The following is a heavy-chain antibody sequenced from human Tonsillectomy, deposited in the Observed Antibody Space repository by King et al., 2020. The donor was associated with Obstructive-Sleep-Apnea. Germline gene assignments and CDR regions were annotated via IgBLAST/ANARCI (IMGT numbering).Heavy chain of an antibody. Sequence: VQLVESGAEVKKPGASVKVSCKASGYTFTGYYIYWVRQAPRQGLEWMGWIDPSSGATNYAQKFQGRVTMTRDTSISTAYMELSRLSSDDTAVYYCARDNYYDNSGYFGGHWGQGTLVTVSS. V-gene: IGHV1-2*02. CDR3: ARDNYYDNSGYFGGH. D-gene: IGHD3-22*01. CDR2: IDPSSGAT. CDR1: GYTFTGYY. J-gene: IGHJ4*02.